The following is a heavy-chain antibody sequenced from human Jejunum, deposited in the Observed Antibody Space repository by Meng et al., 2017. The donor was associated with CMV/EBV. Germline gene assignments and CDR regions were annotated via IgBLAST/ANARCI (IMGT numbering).Heavy chain of an antibody. D-gene: IGHD3-16*01. CDR1: GLTVGSKY. V-gene: IGHV3-66*01. CDR2: IYADGGT. J-gene: IGHJ4*01. CDR3: GRDRGEGGFFDY. Sequence: VQLLESWVGLVQPGGSLALSWAASGLTVGSKYMNGLRQAPGKGLQWVSVIYADGGTHYADSVRGRFIISRDNSKNTVHLQMNSLTDEDTAVYYCGRDRGEGGFFDYWGQGTLVTVSS.